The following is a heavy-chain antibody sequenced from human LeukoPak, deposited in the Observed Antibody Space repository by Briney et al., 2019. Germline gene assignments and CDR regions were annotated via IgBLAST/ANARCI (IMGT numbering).Heavy chain of an antibody. CDR1: GFVFSDFA. CDR2: INYNGGTT. J-gene: IGHJ4*02. V-gene: IGHV3-23*01. D-gene: IGHD1-14*01. CDR3: ARGLTTFDY. Sequence: PGGSLRVSCTASGFVFSDFAMSWVRQAPGNGLEWVSTINYNGGTTYYPDSVKGRFTVSRDNSKDTVYLQMNSLRAEDTAVYYCARGLTTFDYWGQGTLVTVSS.